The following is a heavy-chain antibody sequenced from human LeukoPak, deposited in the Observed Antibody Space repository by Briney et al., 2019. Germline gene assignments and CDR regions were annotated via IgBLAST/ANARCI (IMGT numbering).Heavy chain of an antibody. Sequence: ASVKVSCKASGYTFTSYAMHSVRQAPGQRLEWMGWINAGKGKTKYLHEFQGRVTMTTDTSTSTAYMELRRLRSDDTAVYYCARARDMYGSGSYCNPYFDYWGQGTLVTVSS. CDR1: GYTFTSYA. CDR2: INAGKGKT. V-gene: IGHV1-3*01. D-gene: IGHD3-10*01. J-gene: IGHJ4*02. CDR3: ARARDMYGSGSYCNPYFDY.